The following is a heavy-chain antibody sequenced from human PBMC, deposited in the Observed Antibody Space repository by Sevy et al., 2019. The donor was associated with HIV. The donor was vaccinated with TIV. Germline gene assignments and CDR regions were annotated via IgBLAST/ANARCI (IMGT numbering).Heavy chain of an antibody. J-gene: IGHJ4*02. Sequence: GGSLRLSCAASGFTFSSYSMNWVRQAPGKGLEWVSSVSSSSSYIYHADSVKGRFTISRDNAKKSLSLQMNSLRAEDRAVYYCARDAGCSSTSCLLYFDYWGQGTLVTVSS. V-gene: IGHV3-21*01. CDR3: ARDAGCSSTSCLLYFDY. D-gene: IGHD2-2*01. CDR1: GFTFSSYS. CDR2: VSSSSSYI.